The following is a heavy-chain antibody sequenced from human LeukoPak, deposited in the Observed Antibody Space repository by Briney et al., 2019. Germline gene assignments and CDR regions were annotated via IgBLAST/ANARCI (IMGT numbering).Heavy chain of an antibody. CDR2: IKQDGSEK. D-gene: IGHD6-6*01. V-gene: IGHV3-7*01. CDR3: ARVGRIAARPYYYYYMDV. Sequence: PGGSLRLSCAASGFTFSSYWMSWVRQAPGKGLEWVANIKQDGSEKYYVDSVKDRFTISRDNAKNSLYLQMNSLRAEDTAVYYCARVGRIAARPYYYYYMDVWGKGTTVTVSS. J-gene: IGHJ6*03. CDR1: GFTFSSYW.